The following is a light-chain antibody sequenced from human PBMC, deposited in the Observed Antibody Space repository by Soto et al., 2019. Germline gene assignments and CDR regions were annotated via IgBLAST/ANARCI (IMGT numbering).Light chain of an antibody. CDR3: QQYYSTPFT. V-gene: IGKV4-1*01. Sequence: DIVMTQSPDSLAVSLGERATINCKSSQSVLYSSNNKNYLAWYQQKPGQPPKLLIYWASTRESGVPDRFSDSGSGTDFTLTISSLQAEDVAVYYCQQYYSTPFTFGPGTKVDIK. CDR2: WAS. CDR1: QSVLYSSNNKNY. J-gene: IGKJ3*01.